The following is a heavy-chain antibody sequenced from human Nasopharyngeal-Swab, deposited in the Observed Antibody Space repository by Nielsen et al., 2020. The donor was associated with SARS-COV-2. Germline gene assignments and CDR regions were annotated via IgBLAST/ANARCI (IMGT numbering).Heavy chain of an antibody. V-gene: IGHV4-59*01. D-gene: IGHD4-23*01. CDR1: GGSISSYY. CDR3: AFNGGGGREYWYFDL. J-gene: IGHJ2*01. CDR2: IYYSGST. Sequence: GSLRLSCTVSGGSISSYYWSWIRQPPGKGLEWIGYIYYSGSTNYNPSLKSRVTISVDTSKNQFSLKLSSVTAADTAVYYCAFNGGGGREYWYFDLWGRGTLVTVSS.